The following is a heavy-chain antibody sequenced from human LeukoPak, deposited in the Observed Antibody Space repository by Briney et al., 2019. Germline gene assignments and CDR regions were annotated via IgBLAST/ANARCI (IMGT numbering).Heavy chain of an antibody. CDR2: IYHSGST. J-gene: IGHJ5*02. CDR1: GGSISSGGYY. D-gene: IGHD2/OR15-2a*01. V-gene: IGHV4-30-2*01. CDR3: ARAHKGEEYGSNWFDP. Sequence: PSQTLSLTCTVSGGSISSGGYYWSWIRQPPGKGLEWIGYIYHSGSTYYNPSLKSRVTISVDRSKNQFSLKLSSVTAADTAVYYCARAHKGEEYGSNWFDPWGQGTLVTVSS.